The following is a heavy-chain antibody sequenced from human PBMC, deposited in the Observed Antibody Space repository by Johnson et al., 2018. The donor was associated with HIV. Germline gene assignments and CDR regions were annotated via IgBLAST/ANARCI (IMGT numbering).Heavy chain of an antibody. J-gene: IGHJ3*02. CDR1: EFTLSNAW. CDR2: IKRKSDGGTT. CDR3: TTMGLGSSSLRYDAFDI. Sequence: MMLVESGGGLVQPGGSLRLSCAASEFTLSNAWMSWVRQVPGKGLEWVGRIKRKSDGGTTEYAAPVKGRFSISRDDSKNTLYLQMTSLKTEDTAGYYCTTMGLGSSSLRYDAFDIWGQGTMVTVSS. V-gene: IGHV3-15*01. D-gene: IGHD6-13*01.